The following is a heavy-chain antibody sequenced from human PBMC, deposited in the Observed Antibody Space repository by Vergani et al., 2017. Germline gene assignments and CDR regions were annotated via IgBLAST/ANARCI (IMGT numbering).Heavy chain of an antibody. CDR3: AKDPDYYSPYYNWFDP. Sequence: QVQLQESGPGLVKPSETLSLTCAVSGYSISSGYYWGWIRQPPGKGLEWIGSIYHSGSTYYNPSLKSRVTISVDTSKNQFSLKLSSVTAADTAVYYCAKDPDYYSPYYNWFDPWGQGTLVTVSS. CDR1: GYSISSGYY. CDR2: IYHSGST. D-gene: IGHD2-21*02. J-gene: IGHJ5*02. V-gene: IGHV4-38-2*02.